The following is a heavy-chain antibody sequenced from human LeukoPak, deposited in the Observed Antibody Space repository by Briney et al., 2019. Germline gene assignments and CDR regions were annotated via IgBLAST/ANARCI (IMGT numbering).Heavy chain of an antibody. CDR1: GLTFSSHW. CDR2: IWYDGSNK. D-gene: IGHD2-15*01. J-gene: IGHJ4*02. Sequence: GGSLRLSCAASGLTFSSHWMHWVRQAPGKGLEWVAVIWYDGSNKYYADSVKGRFTISRDNSKNTLYLQMNSLRAEDTAVYYCARDKSPTLGYCSGGSCYWDYWGQGTLVTVSS. CDR3: ARDKSPTLGYCSGGSCYWDY. V-gene: IGHV3-33*08.